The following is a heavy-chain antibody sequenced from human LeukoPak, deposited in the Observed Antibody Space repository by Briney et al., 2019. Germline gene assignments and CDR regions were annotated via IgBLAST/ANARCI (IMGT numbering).Heavy chain of an antibody. CDR2: SGDKTNTYST. D-gene: IGHD1-7*01. V-gene: IGHV3-72*01. CDR1: GFTPSDYY. Sequence: PGGSLRLSCAASGFTPSDYYMDWVRQAPGKGLEWVGRSGDKTNTYSTEYAASVKGRFIISRDDSKNSLSLQMNSLKIEDTAVYYCARLRGNYPDYWGQGTLVTVSS. J-gene: IGHJ4*02. CDR3: ARLRGNYPDY.